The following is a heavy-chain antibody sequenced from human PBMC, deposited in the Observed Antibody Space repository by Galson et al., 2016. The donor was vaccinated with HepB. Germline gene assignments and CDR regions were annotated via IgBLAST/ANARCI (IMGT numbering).Heavy chain of an antibody. CDR1: GFIFSYYG. J-gene: IGHJ4*02. CDR2: ISDDGSNK. CDR3: ARSYYDFWSGLGY. D-gene: IGHD3-3*01. Sequence: SLRLSCAASGFIFSYYGMRWVRQAPGKGLEWVAVISDDGSNKYYADSVKGRFTISRDNSKNALYLQINSLRAEDTAVYYCARSYYDFWSGLGYWGQGTLVTVSS. V-gene: IGHV3-30*03.